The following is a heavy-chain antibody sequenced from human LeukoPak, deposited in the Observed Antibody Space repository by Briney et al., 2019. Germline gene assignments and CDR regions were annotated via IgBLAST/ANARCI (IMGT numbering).Heavy chain of an antibody. CDR2: INSDGSST. J-gene: IGHJ4*02. V-gene: IGHV3-74*01. D-gene: IGHD2-15*01. CDR1: GFTFSSYW. Sequence: GGSLRLSCAASGFTFSSYWMHWVRQAPGKGLVWVSRINSDGSSTSYADSVKGRVTISRDNAKNTLYLQMNSLRAEDTAVYYCARGSCSGGTCSYNWGQGTLVTVSS. CDR3: ARGSCSGGTCSYN.